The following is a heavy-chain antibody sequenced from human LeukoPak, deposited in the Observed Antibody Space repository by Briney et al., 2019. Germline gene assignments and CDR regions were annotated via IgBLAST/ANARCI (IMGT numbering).Heavy chain of an antibody. CDR1: GFTFDDCA. Sequence: GGSLRLSCAASGFTFDDCAMHWVRQAPGKGLEWVSGISWNSGSIGYADSVKGRFTISRDNAKNSLYLQMNSLRAEDTALYYCAKDVGATTDAFDIWGQGTMVTVSS. V-gene: IGHV3-9*01. CDR3: AKDVGATTDAFDI. D-gene: IGHD1-26*01. J-gene: IGHJ3*02. CDR2: ISWNSGSI.